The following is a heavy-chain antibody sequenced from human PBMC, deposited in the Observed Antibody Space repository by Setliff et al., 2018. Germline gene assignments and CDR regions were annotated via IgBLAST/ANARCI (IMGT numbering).Heavy chain of an antibody. D-gene: IGHD7-27*01. Sequence: LSLTCTVSGGSISSHYWSWIRQPPGKGLEWIGYIYYSGSTSYNSSLKSRVSISVDTSKNQFSLNLNSVTAADTAVYYCATLTGDRGVDYWGQGRLVTVSS. J-gene: IGHJ4*02. CDR1: GGSISSHY. CDR3: ATLTGDRGVDY. CDR2: IYYSGST. V-gene: IGHV4-59*08.